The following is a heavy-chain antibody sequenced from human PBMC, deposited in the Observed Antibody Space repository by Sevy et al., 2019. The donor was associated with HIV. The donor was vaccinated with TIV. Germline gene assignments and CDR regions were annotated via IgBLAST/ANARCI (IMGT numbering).Heavy chain of an antibody. V-gene: IGHV3-21*01. CDR1: GFTFSSYS. CDR3: ASDNPPRDYGDYNYYYYGMDV. J-gene: IGHJ6*02. Sequence: GGSLRLSCAASGFTFSSYSMKWVRQAPGKGLEWVSSISSSSSYIYYADSVKGRFTISRDNAKNSLYLQMNSLRAEDTAVYYCASDNPPRDYGDYNYYYYGMDVWGQGTTVTVSS. D-gene: IGHD4-17*01. CDR2: ISSSSSYI.